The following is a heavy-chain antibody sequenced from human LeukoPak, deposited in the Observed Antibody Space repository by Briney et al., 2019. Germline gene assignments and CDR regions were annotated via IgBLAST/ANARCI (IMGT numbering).Heavy chain of an antibody. J-gene: IGHJ4*02. CDR1: GFTFSSYA. CDR2: ISGSGGST. V-gene: IGHV3-23*01. CDR3: ARDMDPYYFDY. D-gene: IGHD3-10*01. Sequence: GGSLRLSCAASGFTFSSYAMSWVRQAPGKGLEWVSAISGSGGSTYYADSVKGRFTISRDNAKNSLYLQMNSLRAEDTAVYYCARDMDPYYFDYWGQGTLVTVSS.